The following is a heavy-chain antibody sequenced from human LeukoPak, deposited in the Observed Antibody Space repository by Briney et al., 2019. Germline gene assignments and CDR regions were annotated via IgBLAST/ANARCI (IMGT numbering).Heavy chain of an antibody. V-gene: IGHV3-66*01. CDR2: IYSGGNT. J-gene: IGHJ4*02. CDR3: ARDPGGDYYFDY. D-gene: IGHD2-21*02. Sequence: PGRSLRLSCAASGLTVSSNYMSWVRQAPGKGLEWVSVIYSGGNTYYADSVKGRFTISRVNAKNTLYLQMNSLRAEDTAVYYCARDPGGDYYFDYWGQGTLVIVSS. CDR1: GLTVSSNY.